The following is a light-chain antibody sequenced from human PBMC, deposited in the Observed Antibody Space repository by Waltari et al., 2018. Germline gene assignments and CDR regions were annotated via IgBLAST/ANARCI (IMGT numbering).Light chain of an antibody. J-gene: IGLJ3*02. V-gene: IGLV1-36*01. CDR2: YVG. CDR1: TTHSGNNT. CDR3: AAWDDSLSGWV. Sequence: QSVLTQPPSVSQAPRQTVTIDRSWSTTHSGNNTANSYQQLPGKAPKLLIYYVGLLPSGVSDRFSGSKSGTSASLAISGLQSEDEADYYCAAWDDSLSGWVFGGGTKLTVL.